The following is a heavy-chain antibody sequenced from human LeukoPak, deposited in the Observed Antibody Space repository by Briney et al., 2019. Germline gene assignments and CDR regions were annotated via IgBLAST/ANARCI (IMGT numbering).Heavy chain of an antibody. CDR2: ISYDGTND. J-gene: IGHJ1*01. CDR3: ARDSLGYSNSRYGYFHH. V-gene: IGHV3-30-3*01. Sequence: GGSLRLSCAASGFTFSNFAMHWVRQAPGKGLEWVAVISYDGTNDYYADSVKGRFTISRDNSKNTLFLQMNSLRTEDTAVFYCARDSLGYSNSRYGYFHHWSQGTLVTVSS. D-gene: IGHD6-13*01. CDR1: GFTFSNFA.